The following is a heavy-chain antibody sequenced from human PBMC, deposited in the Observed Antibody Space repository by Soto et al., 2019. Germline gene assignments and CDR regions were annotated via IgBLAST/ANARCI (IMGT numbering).Heavy chain of an antibody. CDR2: MNPNNENA. V-gene: IGHV1-8*01. D-gene: IGHD3-10*01. J-gene: IGHJ3*02. CDR3: ARGLGRFGELMRRAFDI. Sequence: QVQLVQTGAEVKKPGASVKVSCKASGYTFSNYDINWVRQAAGHGREWMGWMNPNNENAGNAQMIQGRVTMTRNTSVNTAYMELRSLRSEVTAVYYCARGLGRFGELMRRAFDIWGQGTMVTVSS. CDR1: GYTFSNYD.